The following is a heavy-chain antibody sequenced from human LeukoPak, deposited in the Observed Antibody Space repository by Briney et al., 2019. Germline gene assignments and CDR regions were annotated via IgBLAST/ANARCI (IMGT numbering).Heavy chain of an antibody. CDR2: IRYDGNNK. CDR3: AKVRYCSGVNCYPDDN. D-gene: IGHD2-15*01. Sequence: GGSLTLSCAASGFTFSSYAMHWVRQAPGKGLNWVAFIRYDGNNKYYADSVKGRFTISRDNSKNMLYLEMNSLSTEDTAVYYCAKVRYCSGVNCYPDDNWGQGTLVTVSS. J-gene: IGHJ4*02. V-gene: IGHV3-30*02. CDR1: GFTFSSYA.